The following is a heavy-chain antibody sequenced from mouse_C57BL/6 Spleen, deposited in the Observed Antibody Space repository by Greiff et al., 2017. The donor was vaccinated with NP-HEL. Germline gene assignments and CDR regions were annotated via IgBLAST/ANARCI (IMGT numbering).Heavy chain of an antibody. CDR2: IYPGSGNT. J-gene: IGHJ3*01. CDR1: GYSFTSYY. Sequence: VQLQESGPELVKPGASVKISCKASGYSFTSYYIHWVKQRPGQGLEWIGWIYPGSGNTKYNEKFKGKATLTADTSSSTAYMQLSSLTSEDSAVYYCARKKDYGSSWFAYWGQGTLVTVSA. CDR3: ARKKDYGSSWFAY. D-gene: IGHD1-1*01. V-gene: IGHV1-66*01.